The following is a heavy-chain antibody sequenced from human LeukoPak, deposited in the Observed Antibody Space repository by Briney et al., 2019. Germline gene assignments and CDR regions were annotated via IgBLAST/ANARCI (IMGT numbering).Heavy chain of an antibody. CDR1: GFAFSAYW. J-gene: IGHJ4*02. CDR2: ITTDGSDS. Sequence: GGSLRLSCEVSGFAFSAYWMSWVRQAPGKGLEWVSRITTDGSDSGYADPVKGRFTVSRDNAKNTLYWQMNSLRVEDTAMYYCATSKDGLGDYWGRGTLVTVSS. V-gene: IGHV3-74*01. CDR3: ATSKDGLGDY. D-gene: IGHD3/OR15-3a*01.